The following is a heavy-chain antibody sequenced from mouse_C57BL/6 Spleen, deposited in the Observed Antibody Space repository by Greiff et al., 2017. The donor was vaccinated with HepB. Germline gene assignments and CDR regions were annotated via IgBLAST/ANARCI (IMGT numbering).Heavy chain of an antibody. J-gene: IGHJ2*01. CDR3: ARSDGSSYFDY. D-gene: IGHD1-1*01. V-gene: IGHV1-80*01. CDR2: IYPGDGDT. CDR1: GYAFSSYW. Sequence: VQGVESGAELVKPGASVKISCKASGYAFSSYWMNWVKQRPGKGLEWIGQIYPGDGDTNYNEKFKGKATLTADKSSSTAYMQLSSLTSEDSAVYFCARSDGSSYFDYWGQGTTLTVSS.